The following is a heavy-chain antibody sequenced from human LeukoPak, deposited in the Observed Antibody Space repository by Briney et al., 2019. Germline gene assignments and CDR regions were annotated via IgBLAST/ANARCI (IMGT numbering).Heavy chain of an antibody. V-gene: IGHV4-61*08. CDR3: ARHSASKYFQQ. Sequence: PSETLSLTCPVSSGSISSGVYYWSWIRQHPGKGLEWIGYIYYSGSTNYNPSLKSRVTISIDTSKNQFSLKLSSVTVADTAVYYCARHSASKYFQQWGQGTLATVS. D-gene: IGHD1-26*01. CDR2: IYYSGST. J-gene: IGHJ1*01. CDR1: SGSISSGVYY.